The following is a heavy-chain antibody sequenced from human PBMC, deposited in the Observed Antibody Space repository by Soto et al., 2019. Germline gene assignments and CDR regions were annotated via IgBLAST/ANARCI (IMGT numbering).Heavy chain of an antibody. CDR3: ARVLRYFDWSRRGWFDP. J-gene: IGHJ5*02. Sequence: PGGSLRLSCAASGFTFSDYYMSWIRQAPGKGLEWVSYISSSGSTIYYADSVEGRFTISRDNAKNSLYLQMNSLRAEDTAVYYCARVLRYFDWSRRGWFDPWGQGTLVTVSS. V-gene: IGHV3-11*01. CDR1: GFTFSDYY. D-gene: IGHD3-9*01. CDR2: ISSSGSTI.